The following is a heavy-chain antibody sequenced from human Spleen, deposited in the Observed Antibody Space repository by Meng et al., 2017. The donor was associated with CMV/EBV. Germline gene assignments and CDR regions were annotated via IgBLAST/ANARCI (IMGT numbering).Heavy chain of an antibody. Sequence: QVQLQESGPGLVKPSXXLXLTCTVSGGSISSGDYYWSWIRQPPGKGLEWIGRIYTSGSTNYNPSLKSRVTMSVDTSKNQFSLKLSSVTAADTAVYYCARDGTGALDYWGQGTLVTVSS. CDR1: GGSISSGDYY. V-gene: IGHV4-61*02. D-gene: IGHD1-1*01. CDR3: ARDGTGALDY. J-gene: IGHJ4*02. CDR2: IYTSGST.